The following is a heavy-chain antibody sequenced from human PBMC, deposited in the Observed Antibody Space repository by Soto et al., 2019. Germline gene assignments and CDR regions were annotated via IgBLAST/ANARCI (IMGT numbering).Heavy chain of an antibody. CDR2: ISAYNGNT. Sequence: ASVKVSCKASGYTFTSYGISWVRQAPGQGLEWMGWISAYNGNTNYAQKLQGRVTMTTDPSTSTAYMELRSLRSEDTAVYYCATIPMGWFGESPFDYWGQGTQVTVSS. V-gene: IGHV1-18*01. D-gene: IGHD3-10*01. CDR1: GYTFTSYG. J-gene: IGHJ4*02. CDR3: ATIPMGWFGESPFDY.